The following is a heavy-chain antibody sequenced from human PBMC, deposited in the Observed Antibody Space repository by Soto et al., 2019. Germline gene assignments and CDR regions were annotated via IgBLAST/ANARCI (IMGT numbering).Heavy chain of an antibody. J-gene: IGHJ3*02. D-gene: IGHD6-25*01. V-gene: IGHV4-59*01. CDR2: IYYSGST. CDR3: ARDRRRGEDAFDI. CDR1: GGSISSYY. Sequence: KASETLSLTCTVSGGSISSYYWSWIRQPPGKGLEWIGYIYYSGSTYYNPSLKSRVTISVDTSKNQFSLKLSSVTAADTAVYYCARDRRRGEDAFDIWGQGTMVTVSS.